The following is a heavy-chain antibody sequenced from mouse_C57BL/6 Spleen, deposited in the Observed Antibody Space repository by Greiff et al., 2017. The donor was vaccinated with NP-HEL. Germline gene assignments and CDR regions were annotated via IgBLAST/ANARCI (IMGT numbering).Heavy chain of an antibody. J-gene: IGHJ3*01. D-gene: IGHD2-1*01. CDR2: INPYNGDT. CDR3: AREGGNYASWFAY. V-gene: IGHV1-20*01. Sequence: EVKVEESGPELVKPGDSVKISCKASGYSFTGYFMNWVMQSHGKSLEWIGRINPYNGDTFYNQKFKGKATLTVDKSSSTAHMELRSLTSEDSAVYYCAREGGNYASWFAYWGQGTLVTVSA. CDR1: GYSFTGYF.